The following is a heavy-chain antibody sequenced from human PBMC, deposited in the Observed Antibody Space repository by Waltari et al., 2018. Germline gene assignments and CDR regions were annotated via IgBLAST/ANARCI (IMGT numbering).Heavy chain of an antibody. CDR3: GRESKTDWYVDF. CDR1: GSTFRDHW. CDR2: IDSDGTRT. Sequence: EVQMVASGGGLVQPGGSLRLPCAVPGSTFRDHWMHWARHGPGGGLVWFARIDSDGTRTAYADSVKGRATISRDNAKNIVYLQMDNLSGEDTAMYYCGRESKTDWYVDFWGQGTHVTVSS. D-gene: IGHD3-9*01. J-gene: IGHJ4*02. V-gene: IGHV3-74*01.